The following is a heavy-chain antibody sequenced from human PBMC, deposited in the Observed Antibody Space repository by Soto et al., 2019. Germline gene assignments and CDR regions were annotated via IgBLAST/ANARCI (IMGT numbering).Heavy chain of an antibody. Sequence: EVQLLESGGGLVQPGGSLRLSCAASGFTFSSYGMTWARQAPGKGLEWVSFSSATGAGTYYADSGKGRFTISRDNSKNTLYLQMTSVRADDTAVYHCAKDRRAGGNYGFYSDFWGQGALVIVSS. CDR3: AKDRRAGGNYGFYSDF. V-gene: IGHV3-23*01. D-gene: IGHD1-7*01. J-gene: IGHJ4*02. CDR1: GFTFSSYG. CDR2: SSATGAGT.